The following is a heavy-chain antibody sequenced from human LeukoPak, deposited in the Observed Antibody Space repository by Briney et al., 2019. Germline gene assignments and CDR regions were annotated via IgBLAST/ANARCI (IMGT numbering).Heavy chain of an antibody. J-gene: IGHJ4*02. Sequence: GGSLRLSSAASGFTFDDYGMIWVRQAPGKGLEWVSAINSNGGSTGYADSVKGRFTMSRDNVKNSLYLQMDSLRAEDTALYYCARVQRWGYSNYFDYWGQGTLVTVSS. V-gene: IGHV3-20*04. CDR1: GFTFDDYG. CDR2: INSNGGST. D-gene: IGHD4-11*01. CDR3: ARVQRWGYSNYFDY.